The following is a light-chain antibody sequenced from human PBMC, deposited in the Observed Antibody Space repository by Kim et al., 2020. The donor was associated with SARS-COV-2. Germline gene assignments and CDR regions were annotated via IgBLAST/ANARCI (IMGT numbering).Light chain of an antibody. CDR2: YDS. Sequence: VSVAPGQTARITCGGNNIGGHSVHWYQQKPGQAPVLVIYYDSDRPSGIPERFSGSKAATTATLTISRVEAGDEADYYRQVWDTDTDDYVFGTGTKVTVL. CDR3: QVWDTDTDDYV. J-gene: IGLJ1*01. CDR1: NIGGHS. V-gene: IGLV3-21*01.